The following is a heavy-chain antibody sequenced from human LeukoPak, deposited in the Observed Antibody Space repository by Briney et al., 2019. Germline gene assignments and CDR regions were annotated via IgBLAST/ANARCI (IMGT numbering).Heavy chain of an antibody. V-gene: IGHV3-30*02. J-gene: IGHJ4*02. CDR1: GFSFSGYG. D-gene: IGHD2-15*01. CDR2: IRSDGSNK. Sequence: PGGSLRLSCAASGFSFSGYGMHWVRQGPGKGLEWVAFIRSDGSNKYYADSVKGRFTVSRDNSKETLYLQMNSLRGEDTAVYYCAKDHCSRCPEDDYFDYWGQGTLVTVSS. CDR3: AKDHCSRCPEDDYFDY.